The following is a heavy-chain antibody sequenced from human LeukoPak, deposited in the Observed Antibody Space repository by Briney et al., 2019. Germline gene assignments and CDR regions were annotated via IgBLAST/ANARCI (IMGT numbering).Heavy chain of an antibody. J-gene: IGHJ4*02. Sequence: PGGSVRLPCAASGFDFGAYEMNWVRQAPGKGLEWVAYFAGSDTTKYYADSVRGRFTISRDNAKNSLYLQMNSLRAEDTALYYCTTLGYHLDSWGQGTLVTVSS. CDR3: TTLGYHLDS. CDR1: GFDFGAYE. D-gene: IGHD3-22*01. V-gene: IGHV3-48*03. CDR2: FAGSDTTK.